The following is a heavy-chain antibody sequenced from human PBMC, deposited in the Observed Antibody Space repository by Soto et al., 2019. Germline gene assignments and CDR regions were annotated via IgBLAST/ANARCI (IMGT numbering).Heavy chain of an antibody. CDR3: ARDTVIGYYYYGMDV. V-gene: IGHV3-74*01. J-gene: IGHJ6*02. D-gene: IGHD3-10*01. CDR1: GFTFSSYW. CDR2: INTDGSST. Sequence: PGGSLRLSCAASGFTFSSYWMHWVRQAPGKGLVWVSRINTDGSSTSYADSVKGRFTISRDNAKNTLYLQMNSLRAEDTAVYYCARDTVIGYYYYGMDVWGQGTTVTVSS.